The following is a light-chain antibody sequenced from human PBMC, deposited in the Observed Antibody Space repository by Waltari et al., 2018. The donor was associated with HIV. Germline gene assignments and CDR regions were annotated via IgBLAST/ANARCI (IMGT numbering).Light chain of an antibody. J-gene: IGLJ2*01. Sequence: QTVVTQEPSMTVSPGGTVTLTCSSATGPVGSGHYVHWFQQKPGQPPRPLIDSSTMRHPFTPERVSSSLVGDRAALTLSNVLPEDQADYYCMLFFRTSYLFGGGTRVTVL. CDR3: MLFFRTSYL. CDR1: TGPVGSGHY. V-gene: IGLV7-43*01. CDR2: SST.